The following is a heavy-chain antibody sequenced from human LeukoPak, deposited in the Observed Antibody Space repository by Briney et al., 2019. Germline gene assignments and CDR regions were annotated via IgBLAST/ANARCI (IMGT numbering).Heavy chain of an antibody. V-gene: IGHV1-18*01. D-gene: IGHD6-13*01. Sequence: ASVKVSCKASGYTFTSYGISWVRQAPGQGLEWMGCISAYNGNTNYAQKLQGRVTMTTDTSTSTAYMELRSLRSDDTAVYYCARSPYSSSWHDNWFDPWGQGTLVTVSS. CDR1: GYTFTSYG. J-gene: IGHJ5*02. CDR2: ISAYNGNT. CDR3: ARSPYSSSWHDNWFDP.